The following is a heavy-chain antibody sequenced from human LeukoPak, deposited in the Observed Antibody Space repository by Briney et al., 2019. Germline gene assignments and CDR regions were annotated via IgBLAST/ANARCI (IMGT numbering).Heavy chain of an antibody. CDR3: ARDYGGESGWFDP. CDR1: GFTFSSYA. Sequence: GGSLRLSCAASGFTFSSYAMHWVRQAPGKGLEWVAVISYDGSNKYYADSVKGRFTISRDNSKNTLYLQMNSLRAEDTAVYYCARDYGGESGWFDPWGQGTLVTVSS. D-gene: IGHD4-23*01. CDR2: ISYDGSNK. V-gene: IGHV3-30-3*01. J-gene: IGHJ5*02.